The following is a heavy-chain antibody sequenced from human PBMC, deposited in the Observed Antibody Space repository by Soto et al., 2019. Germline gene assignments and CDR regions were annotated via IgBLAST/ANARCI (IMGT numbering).Heavy chain of an antibody. V-gene: IGHV3-48*02. D-gene: IGHD3-10*01. CDR2: ISSGSSTI. CDR1: GFTFSTYS. CDR3: ARDLDYYDSGSPDAFDI. Sequence: GGSLRLSCAASGFTFSTYSMNWVRQAPGKGLEWLSYISSGSSTIYYADSVGGRFTISRDNVENSLYLQMNSLRDEDTAVYFCARDLDYYDSGSPDAFDIWGQGTMVTVSS. J-gene: IGHJ3*02.